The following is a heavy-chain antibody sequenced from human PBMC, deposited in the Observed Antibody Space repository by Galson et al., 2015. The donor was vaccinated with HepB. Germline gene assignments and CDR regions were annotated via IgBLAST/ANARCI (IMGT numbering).Heavy chain of an antibody. CDR3: ARDRDYRFDY. V-gene: IGHV1-18*04. Sequence: SVKVSCKASGYTFTTNGISWVRQAPGQGLEWMGWNSANSGNTKYAQNFQERVTLTRDTSTSTVYLELRNLRSDDTAAYYCARDRDYRFDYWGQGTLVTVSS. D-gene: IGHD4/OR15-4a*01. CDR2: NSANSGNT. CDR1: GYTFTTNG. J-gene: IGHJ4*02.